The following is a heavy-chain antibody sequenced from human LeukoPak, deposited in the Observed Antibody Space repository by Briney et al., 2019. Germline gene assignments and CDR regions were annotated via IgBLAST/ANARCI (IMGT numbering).Heavy chain of an antibody. J-gene: IGHJ2*01. CDR3: ARATYYYDSSGYWYFDL. V-gene: IGHV4-61*02. D-gene: IGHD3-22*01. CDR1: GGSISSGSYY. Sequence: SETLSLTCTVSGGSISSGSYYWSWIRQPAGKGLGWIGRIYTSGSTNYNPSLKSRVTISVDTSKNQFSLKLSSVTAADTAVYYCARATYYYDSSGYWYFDLWGRGTLVTVSS. CDR2: IYTSGST.